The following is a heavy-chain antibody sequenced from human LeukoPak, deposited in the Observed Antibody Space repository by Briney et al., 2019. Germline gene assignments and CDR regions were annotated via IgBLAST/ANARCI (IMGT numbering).Heavy chain of an antibody. CDR2: ISWDGGST. Sequence: GGSLRLSCAASGFTFDDYTMHWVRQAPGKGLEWVSLISWDGGSTYYADSVKGRFTISRDNSKNSLYLQMNSLRTEDTALYYCAKAGDYYDSSGYYYFDYWGQGTLVTVSS. D-gene: IGHD3-22*01. V-gene: IGHV3-43*01. CDR1: GFTFDDYT. J-gene: IGHJ4*02. CDR3: AKAGDYYDSSGYYYFDY.